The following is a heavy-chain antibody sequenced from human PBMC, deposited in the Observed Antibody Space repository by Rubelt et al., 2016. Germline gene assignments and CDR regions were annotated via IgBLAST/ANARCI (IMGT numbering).Heavy chain of an antibody. CDR3: ARASLAGNVHFDY. D-gene: IGHD6-19*01. Sequence: EVQLVESGGGLIQPGGSLRLSCAASGFTVISNYMSWVRQAPGKGLEWVSVIYTAGSTFYADSVQGRFTISRDNSKNTGYLQMNSLRAEDTAVYFCARASLAGNVHFDYWGQGTLVTVSS. CDR2: IYTAGST. V-gene: IGHV3-53*01. CDR1: GFTVISNY. J-gene: IGHJ4*02.